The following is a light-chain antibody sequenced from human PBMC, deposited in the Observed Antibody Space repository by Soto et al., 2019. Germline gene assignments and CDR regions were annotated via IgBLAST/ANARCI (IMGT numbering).Light chain of an antibody. CDR2: GAS. CDR3: QQYNDWPPLT. CDR1: QSISNN. V-gene: IGKV3-15*01. J-gene: IGKJ3*01. Sequence: EVVMTQSPATLSVSPGERATLSCRASQSISNNLAWYQQKPGQAPRLLIYGASTRATGIPARFSGSGSGTEFTLTISSLQSEDFAVYYCQQYNDWPPLTFGPGTNVDIQ.